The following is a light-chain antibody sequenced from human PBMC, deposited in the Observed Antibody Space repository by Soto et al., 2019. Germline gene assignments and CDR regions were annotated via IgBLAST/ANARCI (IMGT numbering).Light chain of an antibody. CDR1: QSISSY. J-gene: IGKJ5*01. CDR3: QQSYSTPRIT. Sequence: DLHVPPSPSPLSASVVDRAAIPFRASQSISSYLNWYQQKPGKAPKLLIYAASSLQSGVPSRFSGSGSGTDFTLTISSLQPEDFATYYGQQSYSTPRITFGQGTRLEIK. CDR2: AAS. V-gene: IGKV1-39*01.